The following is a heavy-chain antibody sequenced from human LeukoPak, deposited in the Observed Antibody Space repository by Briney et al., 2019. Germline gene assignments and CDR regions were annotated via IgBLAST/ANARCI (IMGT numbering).Heavy chain of an antibody. D-gene: IGHD3-22*01. V-gene: IGHV3-7*01. CDR2: IKQDESEA. J-gene: IGHJ4*02. CDR3: ARPYYYESSGYYFDY. Sequence: QTGGSLRLSCAASGFTFSSYAMHWVRQAPGKGLEWVANIKQDESEAYCVDSVKGRFTISRDNAKNSLYLQMNSLRAEDTAVYYCARPYYYESSGYYFDYWGQGTLVTVSS. CDR1: GFTFSSYA.